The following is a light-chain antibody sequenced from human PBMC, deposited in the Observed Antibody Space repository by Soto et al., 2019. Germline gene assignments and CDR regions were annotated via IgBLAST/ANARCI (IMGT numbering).Light chain of an antibody. Sequence: DIQMTQSPSTLSGSVGDRVTITCRASQTISSWLSWYQQKPGKAPKLLIYKASTLKSGVPSRFSGSISGTEFTLTISSLQTDDFATYYCQRYSSYSETFGQGIKVESK. V-gene: IGKV1-5*03. CDR2: KAS. J-gene: IGKJ1*01. CDR1: QTISSW. CDR3: QRYSSYSET.